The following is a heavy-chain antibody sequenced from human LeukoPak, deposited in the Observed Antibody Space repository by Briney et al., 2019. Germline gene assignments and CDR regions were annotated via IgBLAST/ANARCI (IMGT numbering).Heavy chain of an antibody. J-gene: IGHJ4*02. V-gene: IGHV3-33*01. Sequence: PGGSLRLSCAASGFTFSSYGMHWVRKAPGKGQEWVAVIWYDGSNKYYADSVKGRFTISRDNSKNTLYLQMNSLRAEDTAVYYCARDVVDTAMLGTLDYWGQGTLVTVSS. CDR3: ARDVVDTAMLGTLDY. CDR2: IWYDGSNK. D-gene: IGHD5-18*01. CDR1: GFTFSSYG.